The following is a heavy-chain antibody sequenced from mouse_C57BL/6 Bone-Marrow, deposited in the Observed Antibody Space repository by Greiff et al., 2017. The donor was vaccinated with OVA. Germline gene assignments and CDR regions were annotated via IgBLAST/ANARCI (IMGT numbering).Heavy chain of an antibody. J-gene: IGHJ2*01. CDR3: GQTDFDY. CDR1: GYAFSSSW. CDR2: IYPGDGDT. V-gene: IGHV1-82*01. D-gene: IGHD4-1*01. Sequence: QVQLQQSGPELVKPGASVKISCKASGYAFSSSWMNWVKQRPGKGLEWIGRIYPGDGDTNYNGKFKGKATLTADKSSSTAYMQRSSLTSEDSAVYFCGQTDFDYWGQGTTLTVSS.